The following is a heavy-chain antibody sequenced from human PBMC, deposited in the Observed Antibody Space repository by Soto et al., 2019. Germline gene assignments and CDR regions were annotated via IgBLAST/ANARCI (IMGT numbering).Heavy chain of an antibody. J-gene: IGHJ6*02. CDR1: GYTFTSYG. Sequence: GASVKVSCKASGYTFTSYGISWVRQAPGQGLEWMGWISAYNGNTNYAQKLQGRVTTTTDTSTSTAYMELRSLRSDDTAVYYCARGEVGYCSGGSCYSGYGDYQLGLDVWGQGTTVTVSS. CDR3: ARGEVGYCSGGSCYSGYGDYQLGLDV. CDR2: ISAYNGNT. D-gene: IGHD2-15*01. V-gene: IGHV1-18*01.